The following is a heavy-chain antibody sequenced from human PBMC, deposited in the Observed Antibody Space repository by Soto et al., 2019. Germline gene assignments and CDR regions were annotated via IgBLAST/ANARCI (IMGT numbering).Heavy chain of an antibody. CDR3: ARGGLRYFDWLLWLDY. Sequence: GASVKVSCKASGYTFTSYDINWVRQATGQGLEWMGWMNPNSGNTAYAQKFQGRVTMTRNTSISTAYMELSSPRSEDTAAYYCARGGLRYFDWLLWLDYWGQGTLVTVSS. V-gene: IGHV1-8*01. CDR1: GYTFTSYD. J-gene: IGHJ4*02. CDR2: MNPNSGNT. D-gene: IGHD3-9*01.